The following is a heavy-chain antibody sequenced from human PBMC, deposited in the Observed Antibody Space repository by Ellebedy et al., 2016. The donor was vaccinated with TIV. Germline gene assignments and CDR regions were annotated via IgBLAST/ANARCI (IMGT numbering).Heavy chain of an antibody. J-gene: IGHJ5*02. CDR1: GYTFTGYY. CDR2: INPNSGGT. V-gene: IGHV1-2*02. CDR3: ARDPLNHCSGGRCYSGTWFDP. Sequence: ASVKVSCKASGYTFTGYYMHWVRQAPGQGLEWMGWINPNSGGTNYAQKFQGRVTMTRYTSTSTAYMELRSLRSDDTAVYYCARDPLNHCSGGRCYSGTWFDPWGQGTLVTVSS. D-gene: IGHD2-15*01.